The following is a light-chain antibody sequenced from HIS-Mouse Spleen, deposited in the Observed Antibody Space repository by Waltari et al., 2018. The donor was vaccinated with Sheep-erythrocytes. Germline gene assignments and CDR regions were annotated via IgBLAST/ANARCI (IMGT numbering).Light chain of an antibody. CDR3: CSYAGSSTL. CDR1: SSDVGGYNY. V-gene: IGLV2-11*01. Sequence: QSALTQPRSVSGSPGQSVTISCTGTSSDVGGYNYVSWYQQHPGKAPKLMIYDVSKRPSGVPVRVSGSKSGDTASLTISGLQAEDEADYYCCSYAGSSTLFGGGTKLTVL. J-gene: IGLJ2*01. CDR2: DVS.